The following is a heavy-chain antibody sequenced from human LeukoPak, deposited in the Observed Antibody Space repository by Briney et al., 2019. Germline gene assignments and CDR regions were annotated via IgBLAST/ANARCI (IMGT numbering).Heavy chain of an antibody. CDR2: ISSSSSTI. CDR3: VLESYSSSYYYYYYGMDV. CDR1: GFTFSSHS. Sequence: GGSLRLSCAASGFTFSSHSMNWVRQAPGKGLEWVSYISSSSSTIYYADSVKGRFTISRDNAKNSLYLQMNSLRAEDTAVYYCVLESYSSSYYYYYYGMDVWGQGTTVTVSS. D-gene: IGHD6-6*01. J-gene: IGHJ6*02. V-gene: IGHV3-48*01.